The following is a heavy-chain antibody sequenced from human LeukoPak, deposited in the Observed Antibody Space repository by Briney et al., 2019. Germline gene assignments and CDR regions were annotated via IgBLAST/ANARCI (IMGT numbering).Heavy chain of an antibody. Sequence: GGSLRLSCAASGLTFSTYAMTWVRQSPGKGLEWVAAISGSGDYTYYADSVKGRFTITRDNSKNTLYLQMYSLRAEDTAVYSCARLLYTTVSFYGMDVWGQGTTVTVSS. CDR3: ARLLYTTVSFYGMDV. CDR2: ISGSGDYT. D-gene: IGHD2-21*01. V-gene: IGHV3-23*01. CDR1: GLTFSTYA. J-gene: IGHJ6*02.